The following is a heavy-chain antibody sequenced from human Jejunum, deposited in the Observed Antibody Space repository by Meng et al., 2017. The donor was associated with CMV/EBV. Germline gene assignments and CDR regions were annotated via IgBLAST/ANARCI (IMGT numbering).Heavy chain of an antibody. V-gene: IGHV3-72*01. Sequence: FAFSACNMDWVRQAPGKGLEWVGRSRGKAYSYTTEYAASVKGRFTISRDESKNSLYLQMNSLKTEDTAVYYCGRVGHSYDFYYLDYWGQGTLVTVSS. J-gene: IGHJ4*02. CDR3: GRVGHSYDFYYLDY. CDR2: SRGKAYSYTT. D-gene: IGHD5-18*01. CDR1: FAFSACN.